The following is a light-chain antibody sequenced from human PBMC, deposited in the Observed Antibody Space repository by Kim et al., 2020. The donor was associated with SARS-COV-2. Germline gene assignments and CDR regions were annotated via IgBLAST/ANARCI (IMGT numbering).Light chain of an antibody. V-gene: IGKV1-39*01. CDR2: AAS. CDR3: QQSYSTPLT. CDR1: QSISSY. Sequence: PVGDKVTITCRASQSISSYLNWYQQKPGKAPKLLIYAASSLQSGVPSRFSGSGSGTDFTLTISSLQPEDFATYYCQQSYSTPLTFGGGTKVDIK. J-gene: IGKJ4*01.